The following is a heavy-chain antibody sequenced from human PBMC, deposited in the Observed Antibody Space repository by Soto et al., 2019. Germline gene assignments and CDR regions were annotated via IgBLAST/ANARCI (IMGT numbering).Heavy chain of an antibody. J-gene: IGHJ5*02. D-gene: IGHD3-3*01. Sequence: EKGLEWVSAISGSGGSTDYADSVKGRFTLSRDNSKNTLYLQMNSLRAEDTAVYYCAIDRKVLEWLLSAGSFDPCGQ. V-gene: IGHV3-23*01. CDR3: AIDRKVLEWLLSAGSFDP. CDR2: ISGSGGST.